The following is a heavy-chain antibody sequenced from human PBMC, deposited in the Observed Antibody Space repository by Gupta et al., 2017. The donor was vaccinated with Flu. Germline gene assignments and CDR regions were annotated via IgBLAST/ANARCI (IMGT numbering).Heavy chain of an antibody. Sequence: QVVESGGDSVQPGGSLKLSCPVSGFTFRAFWMTWVRKASGKRPAWVATIGQDGSGRYSLGPLKGRFTVSGANAKNSLYLEMNSLRVEDNARYYCARGRTWGSNGGQGTLGTVSP. J-gene: IGHJ4*02. CDR1: GFTFRAFW. D-gene: IGHD3-16*01. V-gene: IGHV3-7*04. CDR3: ARGRTWGSN. CDR2: IGQDGSGR.